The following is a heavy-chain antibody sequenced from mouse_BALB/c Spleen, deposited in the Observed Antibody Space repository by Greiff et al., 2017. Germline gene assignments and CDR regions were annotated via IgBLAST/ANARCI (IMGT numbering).Heavy chain of an antibody. CDR1: GFTFSDYY. V-gene: IGHV5-4*02. D-gene: IGHD2-4*01. J-gene: IGHJ2*01. CDR3: AREDDYDGLYYFDY. CDR2: ISDGGSYT. Sequence: EVKLVESGGGLVKPGGSLKLSCAASGFTFSDYYMYWVRQTSEKRLEWVATISDGGSYTYYPDSVKGRFTISRDNAKNNLYLQMSSLKSEDTAMYYCAREDDYDGLYYFDYWGQGTTLTVSS.